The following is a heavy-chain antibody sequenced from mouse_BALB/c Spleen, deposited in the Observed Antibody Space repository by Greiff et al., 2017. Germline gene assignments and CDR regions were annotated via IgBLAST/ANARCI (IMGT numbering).Heavy chain of an antibody. J-gene: IGHJ2*01. CDR3: ASSYYRYDGFDY. CDR2: IYPGDGDT. V-gene: IGHV1-87*01. D-gene: IGHD2-14*01. CDR1: GYTFTSYW. Sequence: VQLQQSGAELARPGASVKLSCKASGYTFTSYWMQWVKQSPGQGLEWIGAIYPGDGDTRYTQKFKGKATLTADKSSSTAYMQLSSLASEDSAVYYCASSYYRYDGFDYWGQGTTLTVSS.